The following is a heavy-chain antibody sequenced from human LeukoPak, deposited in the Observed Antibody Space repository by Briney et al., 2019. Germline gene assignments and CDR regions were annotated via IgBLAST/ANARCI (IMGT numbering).Heavy chain of an antibody. V-gene: IGHV3-53*01. J-gene: IGHJ4*02. D-gene: IGHD2-21*01. CDR1: GFTVSSNH. CDR2: IYSDGNT. CDR3: ARGGSSASAPYY. Sequence: GGSLRLSCAASGFTVSSNHMSWLRQAPGKGLEWVSVIYSDGNTHYADSVKGRFTSSRDNSKNTLFLQMNSLRAEDTAVYYCARGGSSASAPYYWGQGTLVTVSS.